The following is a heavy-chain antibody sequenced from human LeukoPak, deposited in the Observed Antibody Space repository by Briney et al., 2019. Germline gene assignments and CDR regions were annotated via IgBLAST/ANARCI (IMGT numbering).Heavy chain of an antibody. V-gene: IGHV4-59*08. CDR2: IFYSGRT. CDR3: ARAYSSSWYFNWFDP. D-gene: IGHD6-13*01. J-gene: IGHJ5*02. CDR1: GGSISSYY. Sequence: PSETLSLTCTVSGGSISSYYWSWIRQPPGKGLEYIGYIFYSGRTNYNPSLKSRLTISVDTSKNQFSLKLSSVTAADTAVYYCARAYSSSWYFNWFDPWGQGTLVTVSS.